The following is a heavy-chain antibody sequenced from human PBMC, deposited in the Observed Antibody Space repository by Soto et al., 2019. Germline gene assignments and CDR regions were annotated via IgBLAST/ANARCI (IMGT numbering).Heavy chain of an antibody. V-gene: IGHV4-34*01. CDR1: CGSFSGYY. CDR2: INHSGST. J-gene: IGHJ4*02. Sequence: PSETLSLTCAVYCGSFSGYYWSWIRQPPGKGLEWIGEINHSGSTNYNPSLKSRVTISVDTSKNQFSLKLSSVTAADTAVYYCARAYYDFWSGYYALGTFDYWGQGTLVTVSS. D-gene: IGHD3-3*01. CDR3: ARAYYDFWSGYYALGTFDY.